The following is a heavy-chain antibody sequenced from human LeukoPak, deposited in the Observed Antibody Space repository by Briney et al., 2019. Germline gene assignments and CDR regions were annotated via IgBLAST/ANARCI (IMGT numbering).Heavy chain of an antibody. CDR2: INHSGST. Sequence: SETLSLTCAVYGGSFSGYYWSWIRQPPGKGLEWIGEINHSGSTNYNPSLKSRVTISVDTSKNQFSLKLSSVTAADTAVYYCASRNYDFWSGYYESYNWFDPWGQGTLVTVSS. D-gene: IGHD3-3*01. J-gene: IGHJ5*02. CDR3: ASRNYDFWSGYYESYNWFDP. CDR1: GGSFSGYY. V-gene: IGHV4-34*01.